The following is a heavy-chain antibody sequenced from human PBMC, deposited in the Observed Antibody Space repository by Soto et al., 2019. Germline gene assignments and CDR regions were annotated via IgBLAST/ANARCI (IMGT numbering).Heavy chain of an antibody. Sequence: GGTLRLSCAASGFSFSTFSMHWVRQSPGKGLEWISYISSSRSTKYYADSAKGRFTISRDNAKNSLNLQMNSLRAEDTAVYYCAKDNEWVYWGQGTLVTVSS. D-gene: IGHD2-8*01. CDR1: GFSFSTFS. J-gene: IGHJ4*02. V-gene: IGHV3-48*01. CDR3: AKDNEWVY. CDR2: ISSSRSTK.